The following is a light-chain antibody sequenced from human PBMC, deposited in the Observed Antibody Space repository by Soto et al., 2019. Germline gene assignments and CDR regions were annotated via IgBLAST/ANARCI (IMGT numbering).Light chain of an antibody. CDR1: QAITSY. Sequence: DIQMTQSPSSLSAFVGDRVTITCRASQAITSYLNWYQEKPGQAPKPLIYGAVILQSGVPSRFSGSGSGRDFTLTINSVQPEDFATYSCLQTYSAPYTFGQGTRLEI. V-gene: IGKV1-39*01. CDR2: GAV. CDR3: LQTYSAPYT. J-gene: IGKJ2*01.